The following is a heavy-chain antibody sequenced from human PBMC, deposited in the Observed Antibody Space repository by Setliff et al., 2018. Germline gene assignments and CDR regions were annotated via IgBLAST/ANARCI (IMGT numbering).Heavy chain of an antibody. Sequence: GGSLRLSCAASGFTFRSYWMSWVRQAPGKGLEWVANIKQDGSEKYYADSVKGRFTISRDNAKNTLYLQMNSLRAEDTAVYYCARDSLYCGGDCDFDYWGQGTLVTVSS. CDR2: IKQDGSEK. D-gene: IGHD2-21*01. CDR3: ARDSLYCGGDCDFDY. CDR1: GFTFRSYW. J-gene: IGHJ4*02. V-gene: IGHV3-7*01.